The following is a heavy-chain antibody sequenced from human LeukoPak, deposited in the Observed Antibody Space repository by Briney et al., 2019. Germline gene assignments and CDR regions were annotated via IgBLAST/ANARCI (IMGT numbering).Heavy chain of an antibody. V-gene: IGHV4-38-2*02. J-gene: IGHJ4*02. D-gene: IGHD5-18*01. CDR1: GYSISSGYY. CDR3: ARVYVDTAMVYVDY. Sequence: SETLSLTCTVSGYSISSGYYWGWIRQPPGKGLEWIGSIYHSGSTYYNPSLRSRVTISVDTSKNQFSLKLSSVTAADTAVYYCARVYVDTAMVYVDYWGQGTLVTVSS. CDR2: IYHSGST.